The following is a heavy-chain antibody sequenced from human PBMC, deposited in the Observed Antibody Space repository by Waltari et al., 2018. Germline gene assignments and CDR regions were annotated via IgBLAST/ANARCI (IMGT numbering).Heavy chain of an antibody. V-gene: IGHV3-30-3*01. Sequence: QVQVVESGGGVVQPGRSLRLSCTASGFTFSRNAMHWVRQAPGKGLEWVAVISFDGSITSYADSVKGRFTLSRDNSKKTLYLQLNSLRAEDTAVYYCARDPNGDSLTPNFFDFWGQGTVVTVSS. J-gene: IGHJ4*02. D-gene: IGHD4-17*01. CDR3: ARDPNGDSLTPNFFDF. CDR1: GFTFSRNA. CDR2: ISFDGSIT.